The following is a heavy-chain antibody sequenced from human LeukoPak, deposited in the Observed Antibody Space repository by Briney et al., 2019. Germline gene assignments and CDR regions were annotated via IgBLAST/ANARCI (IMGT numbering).Heavy chain of an antibody. CDR1: GFTVSSNY. J-gene: IGHJ4*02. CDR3: ASELWFGELLTSDY. CDR2: IYSGGST. D-gene: IGHD3-10*01. Sequence: GGSLRLSCAASGFTVSSNYMSWVRQAPGKGLEWVSVIYSGGSTYYADSVKGLFTISRDNSKNTLYLQMNSLRAEDTAVYYCASELWFGELLTSDYWGQGTLVTVSS. V-gene: IGHV3-66*02.